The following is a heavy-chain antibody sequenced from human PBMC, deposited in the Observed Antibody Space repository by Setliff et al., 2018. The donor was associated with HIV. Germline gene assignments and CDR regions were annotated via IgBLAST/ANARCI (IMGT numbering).Heavy chain of an antibody. Sequence: PSETLSLTCAVSGYSISSGYYWGWIRQPPGKGLEWIGSIYHSGSTYYNPSLKSRVTISVDTSKNQFSLKLSSVTAADTAVYYCARRHNDNTLYYLDYWGQGTLVTVSS. CDR2: IYHSGST. J-gene: IGHJ4*02. D-gene: IGHD1-1*01. CDR3: ARRHNDNTLYYLDY. V-gene: IGHV4-38-2*01. CDR1: GYSISSGYY.